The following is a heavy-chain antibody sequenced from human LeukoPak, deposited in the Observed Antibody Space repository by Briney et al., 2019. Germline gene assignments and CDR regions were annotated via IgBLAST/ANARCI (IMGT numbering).Heavy chain of an antibody. CDR2: ISGSGGST. CDR1: GFTFSSYA. Sequence: GGSLRLSRAASGFTFSSYAMSWVRQAPGKGLEWVSAISGSGGSTYYADSVKGRFTISRDNSKNTLYLQMNSLRAEDTAVYYCARIAQVLLWFGELDYWGQGTLVTVSS. CDR3: ARIAQVLLWFGELDY. J-gene: IGHJ4*02. D-gene: IGHD3-10*01. V-gene: IGHV3-23*01.